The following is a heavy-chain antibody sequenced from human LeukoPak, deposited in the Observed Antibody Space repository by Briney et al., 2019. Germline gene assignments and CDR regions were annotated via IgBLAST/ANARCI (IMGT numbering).Heavy chain of an antibody. Sequence: SETLSLTCAVYGGSFSGYYWSWIRQPPGKGLEWIGEINHSGSTNYNSSLKSRVTISVDTSKNQFSLKLSSVTAADTAVYYCARGPYDFWSGHYYFDYWGQGTLVTVSS. D-gene: IGHD3-3*01. J-gene: IGHJ4*02. CDR2: INHSGST. CDR3: ARGPYDFWSGHYYFDY. CDR1: GGSFSGYY. V-gene: IGHV4-34*01.